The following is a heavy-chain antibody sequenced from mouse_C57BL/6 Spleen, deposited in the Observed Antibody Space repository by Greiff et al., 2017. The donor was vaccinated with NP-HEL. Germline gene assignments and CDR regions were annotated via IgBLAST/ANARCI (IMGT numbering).Heavy chain of an antibody. CDR1: GYTFTSYW. CDR3: AREELGRRGGFAY. J-gene: IGHJ3*01. V-gene: IGHV1-53*01. CDR2: INPSNGGT. D-gene: IGHD4-1*01. Sequence: VQLQQSGTELVKPGASVKLSCKASGYTFTSYWMHWVKQRPGQGLEWIGNINPSNGGTNYNEKFKSKATLTVDKSSSTAYMQLSSLTSEDSAVYDCAREELGRRGGFAYWGQGTLVTVSA.